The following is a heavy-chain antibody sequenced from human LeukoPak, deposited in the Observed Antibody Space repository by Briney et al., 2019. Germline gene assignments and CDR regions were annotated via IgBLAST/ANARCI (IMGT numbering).Heavy chain of an antibody. CDR3: AKDSHCGGDCYSTGRYYYGMDV. Sequence: PGGSLRLSCAASGFTFSSYAMSWVRQAPGKGQEWVSAISGSGGSTYYADSVKGRFTISRDNSKNTLYLQMNSLRAEDTAVYYCAKDSHCGGDCYSTGRYYYGMDVWGQGTTVTVSS. D-gene: IGHD2-21*02. CDR1: GFTFSSYA. V-gene: IGHV3-23*01. J-gene: IGHJ6*02. CDR2: ISGSGGST.